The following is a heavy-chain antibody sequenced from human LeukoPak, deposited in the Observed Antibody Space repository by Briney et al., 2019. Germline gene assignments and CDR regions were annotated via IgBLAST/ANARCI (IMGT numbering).Heavy chain of an antibody. D-gene: IGHD1-20*01. CDR1: GFIFSDYS. CDR3: AKARGITVPHGPLDI. V-gene: IGHV3-48*01. J-gene: IGHJ3*02. Sequence: GGSLRLSCAASGFIFSDYSMNWVRQAPGKGLEWVSFISSSSSTVYYADSVKGRFTVSRDNAKNSLYLQMNSLRAEDTAVYYCAKARGITVPHGPLDIWGQGTMVTVSS. CDR2: ISSSSSTV.